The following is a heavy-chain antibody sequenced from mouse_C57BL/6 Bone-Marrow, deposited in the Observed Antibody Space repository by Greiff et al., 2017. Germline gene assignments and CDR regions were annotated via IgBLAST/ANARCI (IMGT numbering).Heavy chain of an antibody. CDR1: GFSLSTSGMG. CDR2: LYWDDDK. CDR3: ARRVLRFAY. D-gene: IGHD1-1*01. Sequence: QVQLKESGPGILQPSQTLSLSCSFSGFSLSTSGMGVSWIRQPPGKGLEWLVHLYWDDDKRYNPSLKSRLTISKDTSSNQVFLQITSVDTADTATYYCARRVLRFAYWGQGTLVTVSA. V-gene: IGHV8-12*01. J-gene: IGHJ3*01.